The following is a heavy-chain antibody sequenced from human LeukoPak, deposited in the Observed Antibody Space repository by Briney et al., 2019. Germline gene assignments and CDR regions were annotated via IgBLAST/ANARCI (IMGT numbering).Heavy chain of an antibody. D-gene: IGHD3-10*01. V-gene: IGHV3-23*01. CDR3: AKAMPVLLWFGEKGPSNWFDP. J-gene: IGHJ5*02. CDR2: ISGSGGST. Sequence: GGSLRLSCAASGFTFSSYAMSWVRQAPGKGLEWVSAISGSGGSTYYADSVKGRFTISRDNSKYTLYLQMNSLRAEDTAVYYCAKAMPVLLWFGEKGPSNWFDPWGQGTLVTVSS. CDR1: GFTFSSYA.